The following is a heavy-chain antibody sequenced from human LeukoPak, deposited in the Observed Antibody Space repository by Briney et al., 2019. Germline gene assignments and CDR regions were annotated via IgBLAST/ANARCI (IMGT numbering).Heavy chain of an antibody. D-gene: IGHD6-13*01. CDR1: GYTFTSYG. J-gene: IGHJ4*02. CDR3: ARDTPIAAAGTRGLWF. CDR2: FSAYNGNT. V-gene: IGHV1-18*01. Sequence: GASVKVSCKASGYTFTSYGISWVRQAPGQGLEWMGWFSAYNGNTNYAQKLQGRVTMTTDTSTSTAYMELRSLRSDDTAVYYCARDTPIAAAGTRGLWFWGQGTLVTVSS.